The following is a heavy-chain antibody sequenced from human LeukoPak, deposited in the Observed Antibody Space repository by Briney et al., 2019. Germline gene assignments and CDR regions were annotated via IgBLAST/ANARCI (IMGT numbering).Heavy chain of an antibody. V-gene: IGHV3-30-3*01. CDR1: GFTFSSYA. CDR3: ARRKDIVVVVAAKGDAFDI. J-gene: IGHJ3*02. CDR2: ISYDGSNK. D-gene: IGHD2-15*01. Sequence: GGSLRLSCAASGFTFSSYAMHWVRQAPGKGLEWVAVISYDGSNKYYADSVKGRFTISRDNSKNTLYLQMNSLRAEDTAVYYCARRKDIVVVVAAKGDAFDIWGQGTMVTVSS.